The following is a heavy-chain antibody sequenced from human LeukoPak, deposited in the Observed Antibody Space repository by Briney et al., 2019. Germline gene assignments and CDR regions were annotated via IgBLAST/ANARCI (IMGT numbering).Heavy chain of an antibody. CDR2: IKSKTDGGTT. CDR1: GFTFSNAW. Sequence: AGGSLRLSCAASGFTFSNAWMSWVRQAPGKGLEWVGRIKSKTDGGTTDYAAPVKGRFTISRGDSKNSLFLQMNSLKTEDTAVYYCASSGYDYRFFENWGQGILVTVSS. CDR3: ASSGYDYRFFEN. D-gene: IGHD5-12*01. J-gene: IGHJ4*02. V-gene: IGHV3-15*01.